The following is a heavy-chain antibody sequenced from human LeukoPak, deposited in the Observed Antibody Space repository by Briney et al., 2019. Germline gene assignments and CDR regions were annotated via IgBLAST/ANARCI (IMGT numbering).Heavy chain of an antibody. Sequence: GGSLRLSCAASGFTFSSYAMYWVRQAPGKGLEWVAVMSNDGSNKYYADSVKGRFTISRDNSKNALYLQMNSLTADDMAVYYCATMRGIAVAARSYYFDYWGQGTLVTVSS. CDR2: MSNDGSNK. CDR1: GFTFSSYA. J-gene: IGHJ4*02. CDR3: ATMRGIAVAARSYYFDY. V-gene: IGHV3-30*04. D-gene: IGHD6-19*01.